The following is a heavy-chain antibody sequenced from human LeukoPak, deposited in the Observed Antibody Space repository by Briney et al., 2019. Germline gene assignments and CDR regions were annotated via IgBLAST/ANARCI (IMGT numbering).Heavy chain of an antibody. Sequence: SETLSLTCAVYGGSFSGYYWSWIRQPPGKGLGWIGEINHSGSTNYNPSLKSRVTISVDTSKNQFSLKLSSVTAADTAVYYCARGRMTYYYGSGSYLGYWGQGTLVTVSS. CDR1: GGSFSGYY. CDR2: INHSGST. D-gene: IGHD3-10*01. V-gene: IGHV4-34*01. J-gene: IGHJ4*02. CDR3: ARGRMTYYYGSGSYLGY.